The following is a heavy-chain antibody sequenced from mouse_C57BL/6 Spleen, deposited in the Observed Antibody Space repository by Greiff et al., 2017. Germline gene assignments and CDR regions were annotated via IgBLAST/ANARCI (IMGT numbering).Heavy chain of an antibody. J-gene: IGHJ2*01. D-gene: IGHD1-1*01. CDR3: ARRVTAVPYYFDY. CDR1: GYTFTSYW. CDR2: IYPNSGGT. Sequence: QVQLQQSGAELVKPGASVKLSCKASGYTFTSYWMHWVKQRSGRGLEWIGRIYPNSGGTKYNEKFKSKDTLTADKPSSTAYMHLSSLTSEDFAVYYCARRVTAVPYYFDYWGQGTTLTVSS. V-gene: IGHV1-72*01.